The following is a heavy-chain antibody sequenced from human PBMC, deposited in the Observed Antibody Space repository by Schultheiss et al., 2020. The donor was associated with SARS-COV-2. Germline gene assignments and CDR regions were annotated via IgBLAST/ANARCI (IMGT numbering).Heavy chain of an antibody. D-gene: IGHD4-17*01. V-gene: IGHV3-66*01. CDR3: ARGNYGVYYFDY. CDR2: IYSGGST. J-gene: IGHJ4*02. CDR1: GFTFSNAW. Sequence: GESLKISCAASGFTFSNAWMSWVRQAPGKGLEWVSVIYSGGSTYYAVSVKGRFTISRDNSKNTLYLQMNSLRAEDTAVYYCARGNYGVYYFDYWGQGTLVTVSS.